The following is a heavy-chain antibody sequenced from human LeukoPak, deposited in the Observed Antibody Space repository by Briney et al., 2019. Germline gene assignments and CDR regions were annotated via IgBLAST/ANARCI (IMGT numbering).Heavy chain of an antibody. V-gene: IGHV3-23*01. D-gene: IGHD6-19*01. Sequence: PGGSLRLSCAASGFTFSSYAMSWVRQAPGKGLEWVSAISGSGGSTYYADSVKGRFTISRDNSKNTLYLQMNSLRAEDTAVYYCAKGGGGWYLSVYYFDYWGQGTLVTVS. CDR2: ISGSGGST. J-gene: IGHJ4*02. CDR3: AKGGGGWYLSVYYFDY. CDR1: GFTFSSYA.